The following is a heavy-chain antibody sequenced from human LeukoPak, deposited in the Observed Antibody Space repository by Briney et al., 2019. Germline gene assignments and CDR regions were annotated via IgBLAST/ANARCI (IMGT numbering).Heavy chain of an antibody. CDR3: ASDGYCSSTSCYNY. CDR1: GFTFSSYA. D-gene: IGHD2-2*02. J-gene: IGHJ4*02. Sequence: GGSLRLSCAASGFTFSSYAMHWVRQAPGKGLEWVAVISYDGSNKYYADSVKGRFTISRDNSKNTLYLQMNSLRAEDTAVYYCASDGYCSSTSCYNYWGQGTLVTVSS. V-gene: IGHV3-30-3*01. CDR2: ISYDGSNK.